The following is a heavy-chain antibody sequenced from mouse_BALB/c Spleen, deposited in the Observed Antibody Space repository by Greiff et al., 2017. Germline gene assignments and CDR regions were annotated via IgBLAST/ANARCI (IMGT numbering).Heavy chain of an antibody. CDR3: ARDYYGSSYWYFDV. Sequence: VKLVESGAELVRPGSSVKISCKASGYAFSSYWMNWVKQRPGQGLEWIGQIYHGDGDTNYNGKFKGKATLTADKSSSTAYMQLSSLTSEDSAVYFCARDYYGSSYWYFDVWGAGTTVTVSS. CDR2: IYHGDGDT. D-gene: IGHD1-1*01. CDR1: GYAFSSYW. V-gene: IGHV1-80*01. J-gene: IGHJ1*01.